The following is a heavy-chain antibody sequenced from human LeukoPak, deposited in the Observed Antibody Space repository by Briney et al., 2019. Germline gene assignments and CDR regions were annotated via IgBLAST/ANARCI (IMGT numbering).Heavy chain of an antibody. V-gene: IGHV3-33*01. CDR3: ARDYYDSSGYYPDY. Sequence: GGSLRLSCAASGFTFSSYGMHWVRQAPGKGLEWVALMWYDGSNKYYADSVKGRFTISRDNSKNTLYLQMNSLRAEDTAVYYCARDYYDSSGYYPDYWGQGTLATVSS. D-gene: IGHD3-22*01. J-gene: IGHJ4*02. CDR2: MWYDGSNK. CDR1: GFTFSSYG.